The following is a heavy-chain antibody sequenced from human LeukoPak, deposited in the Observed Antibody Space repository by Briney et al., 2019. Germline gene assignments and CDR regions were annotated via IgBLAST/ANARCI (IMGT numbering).Heavy chain of an antibody. D-gene: IGHD6-25*01. CDR3: AKDSGPGFYYFDY. CDR2: ISWNSGSI. J-gene: IGHJ4*02. Sequence: SLRLSCAASGFTFSSNGMSWVRQAPGKGLEWVSGISWNSGSIGYADSVKGRFTISRDNAKNSLYLQMNSLRAEDTALYYCAKDSGPGFYYFDYWGQGTLVTVSS. V-gene: IGHV3-9*01. CDR1: GFTFSSNG.